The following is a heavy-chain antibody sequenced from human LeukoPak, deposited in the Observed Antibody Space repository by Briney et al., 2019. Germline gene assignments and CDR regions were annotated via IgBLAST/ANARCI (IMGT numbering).Heavy chain of an antibody. J-gene: IGHJ1*01. Sequence: SGGSLRLSCAASGFTFSSYAMHWVRQAPGKGLEWVAIISYDGINKYYADSVKGRFTISRDNSKNKLYLQMNSLRAEDTAVYYCALKVASYREEYFQHWGQGTLVTVSS. V-gene: IGHV3-30*04. CDR2: ISYDGINK. D-gene: IGHD1-26*01. CDR3: ALKVASYREEYFQH. CDR1: GFTFSSYA.